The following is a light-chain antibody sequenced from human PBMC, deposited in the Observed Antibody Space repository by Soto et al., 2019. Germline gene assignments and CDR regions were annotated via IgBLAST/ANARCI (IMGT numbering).Light chain of an antibody. Sequence: DIQRTQSPSSVSASVGDRVTITCRASQGFSTWLAWYRRKPGRAPELLIYSASSLHSGVPSRFSGSGSGTDFTLTISSLQPEDFATDYCQQANSFPRTFGGGTEVEIK. J-gene: IGKJ4*01. CDR2: SAS. CDR1: QGFSTW. CDR3: QQANSFPRT. V-gene: IGKV1-12*01.